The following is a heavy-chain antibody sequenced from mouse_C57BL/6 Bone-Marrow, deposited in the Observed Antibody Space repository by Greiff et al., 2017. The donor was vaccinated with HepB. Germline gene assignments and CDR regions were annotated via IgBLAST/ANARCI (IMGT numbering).Heavy chain of an antibody. CDR2: IDPENGDT. D-gene: IGHD1-1*01. V-gene: IGHV14-4*01. CDR3: TTYYGSSYDY. Sequence: VQLQQSGAELVRPGASVKLSCTASGFNIKDDYMHWVKQRPGQGLEWIGWIDPENGDTEYASKFQGKATITADTSSNTAYLQLSSLTSEDTAVYYCTTYYGSSYDYWGQGTTLTVSS. CDR1: GFNIKDDY. J-gene: IGHJ2*01.